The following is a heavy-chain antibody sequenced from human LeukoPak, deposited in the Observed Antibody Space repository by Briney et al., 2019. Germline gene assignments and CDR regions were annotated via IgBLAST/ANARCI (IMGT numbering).Heavy chain of an antibody. D-gene: IGHD6-19*01. J-gene: IGHJ4*02. V-gene: IGHV3-7*03. CDR1: GFTFSSYW. Sequence: GGSLRLSCAASGFTFSSYWMSWVRQAPGKGLEWVANIKQDGSEKYYVDSVKGRFTISRDNAKNSLHLQMNSLGAEDTAVYYCARDRVYSSGWYDYWGQRTLVTVSS. CDR3: ARDRVYSSGWYDY. CDR2: IKQDGSEK.